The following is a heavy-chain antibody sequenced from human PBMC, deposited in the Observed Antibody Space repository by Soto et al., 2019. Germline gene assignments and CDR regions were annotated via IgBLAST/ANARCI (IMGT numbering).Heavy chain of an antibody. D-gene: IGHD1-26*01. CDR1: GDSVSSNRDA. CDR2: TYFRSKWYK. V-gene: IGHV6-1*01. Sequence: SQTLSLTCAISGDSVSSNRDAWNWIRQSPSRGLEWLGRTYFRSKWYKDYAISVKSRITINPDTSKNQFSLQLNSVTPEDTAVYYCVRDVGGGELLDSWGQGTLVTVSS. J-gene: IGHJ4*02. CDR3: VRDVGGGELLDS.